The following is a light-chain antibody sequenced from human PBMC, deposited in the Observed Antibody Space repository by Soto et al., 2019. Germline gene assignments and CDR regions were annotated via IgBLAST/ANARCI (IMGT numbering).Light chain of an antibody. CDR3: QQYEDYWGK. CDR1: QKVSPW. CDR2: DVS. V-gene: IGKV1-5*01. Sequence: EIQMTQSPSTLSASVGDTVTITCRASQKVSPWLAWYQQKAGKAPKLLMYDVSSLKRGVPSRFSGSGSGTEFTLTISSLQPEDFATYYCQQYEDYWGKFGQGTKVEFK. J-gene: IGKJ1*01.